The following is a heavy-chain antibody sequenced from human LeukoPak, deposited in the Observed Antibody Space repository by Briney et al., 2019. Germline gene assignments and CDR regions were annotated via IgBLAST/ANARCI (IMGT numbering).Heavy chain of an antibody. D-gene: IGHD3-22*01. V-gene: IGHV4-39*07. CDR2: INHSGST. CDR3: ARGLQYYYDSSGYHFDH. CDR1: GGSISSSNYY. Sequence: SETLSPTCTVSGGSISSSNYYWGWIRQPPGRGLEWNGEINHSGSTNYNPSLKSRVTISVDTSKNQFSLKLSSVTAADTAVYYCARGLQYYYDSSGYHFDHWGQGTLVTVSS. J-gene: IGHJ4*02.